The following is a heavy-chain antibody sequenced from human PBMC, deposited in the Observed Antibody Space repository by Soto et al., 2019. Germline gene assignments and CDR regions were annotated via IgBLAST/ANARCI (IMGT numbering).Heavy chain of an antibody. V-gene: IGHV2-5*02. CDR3: AHRVLRTVFGLVTTTAIYFDF. Sequence: QITLNESGPTPVKPRQTLTLTCTFSGFSLTTSGVGVGWIRQSPGKAPESLALIYWADDKRYSPSLNSRLTITKDTSKSQVLLTMADLDPADTATYYCAHRVLRTVFGLVTTTAIYFDFWGQGTPVAVSS. D-gene: IGHD3-3*01. CDR2: IYWADDK. J-gene: IGHJ4*02. CDR1: GFSLTTSGVG.